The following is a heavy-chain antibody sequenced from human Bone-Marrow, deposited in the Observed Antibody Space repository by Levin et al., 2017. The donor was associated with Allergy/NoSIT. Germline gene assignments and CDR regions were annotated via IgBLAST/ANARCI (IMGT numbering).Heavy chain of an antibody. CDR1: GGTFSSYI. V-gene: IGHV1-69*04. J-gene: IGHJ1*01. D-gene: IGHD6-19*01. CDR3: ARDWATVTGPRYFHH. Sequence: ASVKVSCKASGGTFSSYIIHWVRQGPGQGLEWMGRIIPIVGITNYAQKFQGRVTITADKSTSTAYMELSSLTSEDTAVYYCARDWATVTGPRYFHHWGQGTLVTVSS. CDR2: IIPIVGIT.